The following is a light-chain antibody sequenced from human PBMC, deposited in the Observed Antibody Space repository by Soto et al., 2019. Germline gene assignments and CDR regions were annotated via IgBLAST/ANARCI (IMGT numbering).Light chain of an antibody. J-gene: IGKJ1*01. CDR3: QNYFSTPRT. CDR1: QTISSW. Sequence: DIQMTQSPSTLSGSVGDRVTITCRASQTISSWLAWYQQKPGKAPKLLIYKASTLKSGVPSRFSGSGSGTEFTLTISRLEPEDVATYYCQNYFSTPRTFGQGTKVDIK. V-gene: IGKV1-5*03. CDR2: KAS.